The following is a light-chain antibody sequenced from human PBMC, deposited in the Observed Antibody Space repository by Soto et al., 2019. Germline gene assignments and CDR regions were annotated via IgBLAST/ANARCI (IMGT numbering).Light chain of an antibody. Sequence: QSVLTQPASVSGSPGQSITFSCTGTSSDIGAYNYVSWYQHHPGKAPKLLIYDVTDRPSGVSDRFSGSKSGTTASLTISGLQAEDEADYCCSSYTTINTVVVFGGGTKLTVL. CDR1: SSDIGAYNY. CDR2: DVT. J-gene: IGLJ3*02. CDR3: SSYTTINTVVV. V-gene: IGLV2-14*03.